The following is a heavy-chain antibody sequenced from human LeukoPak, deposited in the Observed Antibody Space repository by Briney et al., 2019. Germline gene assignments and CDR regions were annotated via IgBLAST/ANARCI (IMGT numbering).Heavy chain of an antibody. D-gene: IGHD2-15*01. V-gene: IGHV3-23*01. CDR1: GFTFSSYG. J-gene: IGHJ4*02. CDR3: AKARVVVAAVLDY. Sequence: PGGSLRLSCAASGFTFSSYGMSWVRQAPGKGLEWVSAISGSGGSTYYADSVKGRFTISRDNSKNTLYLQTNSLRAEDTAVYYCAKARVVVAAVLDYWGQGTLVTVSS. CDR2: ISGSGGST.